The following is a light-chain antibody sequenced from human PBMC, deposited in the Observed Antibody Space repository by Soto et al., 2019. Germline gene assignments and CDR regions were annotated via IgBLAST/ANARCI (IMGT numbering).Light chain of an antibody. Sequence: IQFTQSPSSLSAPLVHRVPITRPARQGISSYLSWYQQKPGKAPKLLIYAASTLQSGVPSRFSGSGSGTDFTLTISRLQPEDFATYYCQQLNSYPFTFGQGTRLEI. CDR2: AAS. CDR3: QQLNSYPFT. J-gene: IGKJ5*01. CDR1: QGISSY. V-gene: IGKV1-9*01.